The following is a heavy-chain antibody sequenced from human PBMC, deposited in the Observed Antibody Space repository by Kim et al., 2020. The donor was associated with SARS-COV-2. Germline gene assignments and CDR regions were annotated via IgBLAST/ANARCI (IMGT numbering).Heavy chain of an antibody. CDR2: IYYSGST. Sequence: SETLSLTCSVSGGSISSSSYYWGWIRQPPGKGLEWIGSIYYSGSTYYKPSLKSRVTISVDTSKNQFSLKLRSVTAADTAVYYCAISYCSSGTCYSFGDFDIWGQGTMVTVSS. CDR3: AISYCSSGTCYSFGDFDI. D-gene: IGHD2-15*01. CDR1: GGSISSSSYY. V-gene: IGHV4-39*07. J-gene: IGHJ3*02.